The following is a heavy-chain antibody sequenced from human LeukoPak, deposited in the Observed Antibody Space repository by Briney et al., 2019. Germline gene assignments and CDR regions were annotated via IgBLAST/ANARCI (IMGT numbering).Heavy chain of an antibody. CDR1: GGSISSYY. D-gene: IGHD3-16*02. J-gene: IGHJ4*02. Sequence: KPSETETLICTVSGGSISSYYGSWIRQPPGKGLEWIGYIYYSGSTNYNPSLKSRVNISVDTSKNQFSLKLSSVTAADTAVYYCAREVVNYYFDYWGAGKLVTVSS. CDR3: AREVVNYYFDY. CDR2: IYYSGST. V-gene: IGHV4-59*01.